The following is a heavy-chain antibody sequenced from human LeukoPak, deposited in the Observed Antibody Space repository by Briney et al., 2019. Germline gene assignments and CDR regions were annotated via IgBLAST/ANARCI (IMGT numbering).Heavy chain of an antibody. CDR2: INPNSGGT. J-gene: IGHJ4*02. CDR3: ARRALAAAGDY. Sequence: GASVKVSCKASGYTFTGYYMHWVRQAPGQGLEWMGWINPNSGGTNYAQEFQGRVTMTRDTSISTAYMELSRLRSDDTAVYYCARRALAAAGDYWGQGALVTVSS. D-gene: IGHD6-13*01. CDR1: GYTFTGYY. V-gene: IGHV1-2*02.